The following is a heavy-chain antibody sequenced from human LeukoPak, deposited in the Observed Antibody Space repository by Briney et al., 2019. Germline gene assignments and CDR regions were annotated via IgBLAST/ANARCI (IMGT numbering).Heavy chain of an antibody. J-gene: IGHJ3*02. CDR1: GFTFSDYY. D-gene: IGHD3-22*01. V-gene: IGHV3-11*04. CDR3: ARTYDSSGYAFDI. CDR2: ISSSSSTI. Sequence: PGGSLRLSCAASGFTFSDYYMSWIRQAPGKGLEWVSYISSSSSTIYYADSVKGRFTISRDNAKNSLYLQMNSLRAEDTAVYYCARTYDSSGYAFDIWGQGTMVTVSS.